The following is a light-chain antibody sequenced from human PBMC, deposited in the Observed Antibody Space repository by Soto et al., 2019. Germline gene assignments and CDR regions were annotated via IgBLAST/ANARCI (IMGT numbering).Light chain of an antibody. CDR2: AAS. J-gene: IGKJ1*01. CDR3: LQDYNYPWT. CDR1: QGIRND. Sequence: IHMTQSPSSLSASVGYIFTITCRASQGIRNDLGWYQQKPGKAPKLLIYAASSLQSGVPSRFSGSGYGTDLTITISSLQTEDFETYYCLQDYNYPWTFGHGTKVDIK. V-gene: IGKV1-6*01.